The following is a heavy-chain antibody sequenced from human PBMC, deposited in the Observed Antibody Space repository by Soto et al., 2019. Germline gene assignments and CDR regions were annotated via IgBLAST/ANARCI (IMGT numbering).Heavy chain of an antibody. CDR3: ARDLILRYSTSSLVFCY. V-gene: IGHV3-33*01. D-gene: IGHD2-15*01. J-gene: IGHJ4*02. Sequence: VGALRLSYAACGFTFSTYGMHRVRQAPDNGLEWVALIWYDGSYAFYVDSVKGRFTISRGNSNDMLYLQMNSLRAEDTAVYYCARDLILRYSTSSLVFCYWGQGTLVTVSP. CDR2: IWYDGSYA. CDR1: GFTFSTYG.